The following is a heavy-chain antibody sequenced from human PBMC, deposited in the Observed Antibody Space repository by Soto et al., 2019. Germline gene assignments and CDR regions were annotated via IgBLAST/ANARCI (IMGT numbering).Heavy chain of an antibody. J-gene: IGHJ6*02. CDR1: GFTFSSYG. CDR3: AKDLPNYYDSSGYYYYYYGMDV. D-gene: IGHD3-22*01. V-gene: IGHV3-30*18. Sequence: GGSLRLSCAASGFTFSSYGMHWVRQAPGKGLEWVAVISYDGSNKYYADSVKGRFTISRDNSKNTLYLQMNSLRAEDTAVYYCAKDLPNYYDSSGYYYYYYGMDVWGQGT. CDR2: ISYDGSNK.